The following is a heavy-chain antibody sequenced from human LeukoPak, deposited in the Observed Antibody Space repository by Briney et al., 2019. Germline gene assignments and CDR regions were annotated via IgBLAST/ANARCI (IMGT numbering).Heavy chain of an antibody. CDR2: INHSGST. CDR3: ARANGKTSYYYGSGSYYYYGMDV. D-gene: IGHD3-10*01. V-gene: IGHV4-34*01. Sequence: KPSETLSLTCAVYGGSFSGYYWSWIRQPPGKGLEWIGEINHSGSTNYNPSLKSRVTISVDTSKNQFSLKLSSVTAADTAVYYCARANGKTSYYYGSGSYYYYGMDVWGQGTTVTVSS. J-gene: IGHJ6*02. CDR1: GGSFSGYY.